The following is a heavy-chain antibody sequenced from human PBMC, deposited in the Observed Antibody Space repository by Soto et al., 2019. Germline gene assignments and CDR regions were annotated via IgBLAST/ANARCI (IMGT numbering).Heavy chain of an antibody. D-gene: IGHD3-22*01. CDR2: IYPGDSDT. J-gene: IGHJ4*02. V-gene: IGHV5-51*01. CDR1: GYSFTTYW. CDR3: ARLGVEDYYDSSGDY. Sequence: PGEALKISCKGSGYSFTTYWIAWVRQMPGKGLEWMGVIYPGDSDTRYSPSFQGQVTISADKSISTAYLQWSSLKASDTAMYYCARLGVEDYYDSSGDYWGQGTLVTVSS.